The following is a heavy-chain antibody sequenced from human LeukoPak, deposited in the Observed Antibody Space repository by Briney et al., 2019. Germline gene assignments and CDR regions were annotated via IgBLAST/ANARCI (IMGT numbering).Heavy chain of an antibody. J-gene: IGHJ6*02. CDR3: AKDDGDYHYYYYYGMDV. V-gene: IGHV3-23*01. CDR2: ISGSGGST. CDR1: GFTVSSTY. D-gene: IGHD4-17*01. Sequence: GGSLRLSCAASGFTVSSTYMSWVRQAPGKGLEWVSAISGSGGSTYYADSVKGRFTISRDNSKNTLYLQMNSLRAEDTAVYYCAKDDGDYHYYYYYGMDVWGQGTTVTVSS.